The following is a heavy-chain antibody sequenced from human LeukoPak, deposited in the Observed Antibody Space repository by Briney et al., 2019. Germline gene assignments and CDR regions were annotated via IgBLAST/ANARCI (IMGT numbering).Heavy chain of an antibody. Sequence: GGSLRLSCAASGFTFSSYGMHWVRQAPGKGLEWVAFIWYDGGNKYYADSVKGRFTISRDNSKNTLYLQMNSLRAEDTAVYYCAKDSSGWYYRTHDAFDIWGQGTMVTVSS. CDR2: IWYDGGNK. CDR1: GFTFSSYG. V-gene: IGHV3-30*02. CDR3: AKDSSGWYYRTHDAFDI. J-gene: IGHJ3*02. D-gene: IGHD6-19*01.